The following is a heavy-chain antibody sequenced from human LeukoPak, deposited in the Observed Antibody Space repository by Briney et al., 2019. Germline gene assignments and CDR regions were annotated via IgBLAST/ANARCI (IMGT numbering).Heavy chain of an antibody. CDR3: AKDRGYNYPFRYFDY. CDR2: ISGSGDTT. Sequence: GGSLTLSCAASGLTFRSYAMTWVRQAPGKGLEWVSTISGSGDTTYFADSVKGRFTISRDNSKNRLYLQMNSLRDEDTAVYYCAKDRGYNYPFRYFDYWGQGTLITVSS. D-gene: IGHD5-24*01. V-gene: IGHV3-23*01. CDR1: GLTFRSYA. J-gene: IGHJ4*02.